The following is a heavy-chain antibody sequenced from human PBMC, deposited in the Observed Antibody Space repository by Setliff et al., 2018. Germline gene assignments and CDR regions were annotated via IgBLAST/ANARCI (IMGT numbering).Heavy chain of an antibody. CDR1: GYTFTSYY. D-gene: IGHD3-22*01. CDR2: INTGGGSA. V-gene: IGHV1-46*01. Sequence: GASVKVSCKASGYTFTSYYMYWVRQAPGQGFEWMGTINTGGGSASIVDQFQGRVTMTRDTSTSTVYMEFSSLKSDDTAVYYCARDADYYDSSENPIVDYWGQGTLVTVSS. J-gene: IGHJ4*02. CDR3: ARDADYYDSSENPIVDY.